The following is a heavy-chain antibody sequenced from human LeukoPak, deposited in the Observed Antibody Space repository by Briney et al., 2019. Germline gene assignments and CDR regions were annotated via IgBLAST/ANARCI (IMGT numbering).Heavy chain of an antibody. Sequence: GGSLRLSCAASGFTFSSYAMSWVRQAPGKGLEWVSAISGSGGSTYYADSVRGRFTVSRDNSKNTLCLQMDSLRAEDTAVYYCANTHCDSSPIVWNFWGQGTLVTVSS. CDR2: ISGSGGST. CDR3: ANTHCDSSPIVWNF. D-gene: IGHD6-6*01. J-gene: IGHJ4*02. CDR1: GFTFSSYA. V-gene: IGHV3-23*01.